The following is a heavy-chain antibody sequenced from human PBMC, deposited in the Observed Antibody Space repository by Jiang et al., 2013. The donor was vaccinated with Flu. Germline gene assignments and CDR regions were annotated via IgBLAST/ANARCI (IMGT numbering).Heavy chain of an antibody. D-gene: IGHD2-15*01. CDR3: ARRCSGGSCYSRTHHYYYYGMDV. V-gene: IGHV4-39*01. CDR2: IYYSGST. CDR1: GGSISSSSYY. J-gene: IGHJ6*02. Sequence: LLKPSETLSLTCTVSGGSISSSSYYWGWIRQPPGKGLEWIGSIYYSGSTYYNPSLKSRVTISVDTSKNQFSLKLSSVTAADTAVYYCARRCSGGSCYSRTHHYYYYGMDVWGQGTTVTVSS.